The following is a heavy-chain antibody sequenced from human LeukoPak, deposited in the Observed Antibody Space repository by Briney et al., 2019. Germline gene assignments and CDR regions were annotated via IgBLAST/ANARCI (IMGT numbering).Heavy chain of an antibody. Sequence: SETLSLTCTVSGGSISSYYWSWIRQPPGKGLEWIGYIYYSGSTNYNPSLKSRVTISVDTSKNQFSLKLSSVTAADTAVYYCARSPSTDPQGITIFGVVIAPDALDIWGQGTMVTVSS. D-gene: IGHD3-3*01. V-gene: IGHV4-59*01. J-gene: IGHJ3*02. CDR2: IYYSGST. CDR3: ARSPSTDPQGITIFGVVIAPDALDI. CDR1: GGSISSYY.